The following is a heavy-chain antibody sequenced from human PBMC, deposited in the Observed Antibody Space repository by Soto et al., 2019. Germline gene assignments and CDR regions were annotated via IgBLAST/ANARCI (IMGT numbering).Heavy chain of an antibody. J-gene: IGHJ3*02. CDR1: GFSLSTSGVG. CDR3: AHRHAVYCGGDCYSRAFDI. V-gene: IGHV2-5*02. CDR2: IYWDDDK. D-gene: IGHD2-21*01. Sequence: SGPTLVNPTQTLTLTCTFSGFSLSTSGVGVGWIRQPPGKALEWLALIYWDDDKRYSPSLKSRLTITKDTSKNQVVLTMTYMDPVDTATYYCAHRHAVYCGGDCYSRAFDIWGQGTMVTVSS.